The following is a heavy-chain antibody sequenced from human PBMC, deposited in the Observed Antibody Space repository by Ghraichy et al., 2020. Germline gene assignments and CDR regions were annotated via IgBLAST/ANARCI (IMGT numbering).Heavy chain of an antibody. CDR2: ISSSSSTI. V-gene: IGHV3-48*01. D-gene: IGHD5-18*01. CDR1: GFTFSSYS. CDR3: ARDSDSYGYLPPQNDY. Sequence: GGSLRLSCAASGFTFSSYSMNWVRQAPGKGLEWVSYISSSSSTIYYADSVKGRFTISRDNAKNSLYLQMNSLRAEDTAVYYCARDSDSYGYLPPQNDYWGQGTLVTVSS. J-gene: IGHJ4*02.